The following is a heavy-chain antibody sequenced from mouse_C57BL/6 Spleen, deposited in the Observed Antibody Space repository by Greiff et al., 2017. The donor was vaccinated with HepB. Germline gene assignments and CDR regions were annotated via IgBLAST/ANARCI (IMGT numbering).Heavy chain of an antibody. CDR3: ARGGYPFAY. CDR2: IDPSDSYT. Sequence: VQLQQPGAELVRPGTSVKLSCKASGYTFTSYWMHWVKQRPGQGLEWIGVIDPSDSYTNYNQKFKGKATLTVDTSSSTAYMQLSSLTSEDSAVYYCARGGYPFAYWGQGTLVTVSA. J-gene: IGHJ3*01. CDR1: GYTFTSYW. V-gene: IGHV1-59*01.